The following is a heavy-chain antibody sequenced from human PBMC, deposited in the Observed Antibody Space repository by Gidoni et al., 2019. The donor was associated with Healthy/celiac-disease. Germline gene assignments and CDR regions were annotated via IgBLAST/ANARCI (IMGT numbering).Heavy chain of an antibody. D-gene: IGHD3-16*01. CDR2: IIPISGTA. CDR3: ASTQGMNAFGGYFDY. J-gene: IGHJ4*02. V-gene: IGHV1-69*01. CDR1: GGTFSSHA. Sequence: QVQLVQSGAEVKKPASSVMVSCKASGGTFSSHASSRVRQAPEQGLEWMGGIIPISGTATYAQKFQGRVTITADESTSTAYMELSSLSSEDTAVYYCASTQGMNAFGGYFDYWGQGTLVTVSS.